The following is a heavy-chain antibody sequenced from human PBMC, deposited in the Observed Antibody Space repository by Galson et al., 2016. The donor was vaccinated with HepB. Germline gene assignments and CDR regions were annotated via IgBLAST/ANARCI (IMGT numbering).Heavy chain of an antibody. D-gene: IGHD2/OR15-2a*01. J-gene: IGHJ5*02. CDR1: GGSISSGDYH. Sequence: TLSLTCTVSGGSISSGDYHWSWLRQHPGRGLEWIGYIQNSGSTYYNPSVESRIIISIDTSKNQFSLKLASVTAADTAVYYCARGLNIIGPWGQGTLVTVSS. CDR3: ARGLNIIGP. V-gene: IGHV4-31*03. CDR2: IQNSGST.